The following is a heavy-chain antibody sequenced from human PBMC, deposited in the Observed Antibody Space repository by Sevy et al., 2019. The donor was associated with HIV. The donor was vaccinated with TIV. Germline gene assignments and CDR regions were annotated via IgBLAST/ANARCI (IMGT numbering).Heavy chain of an antibody. V-gene: IGHV3-30*12. D-gene: IGHD2-21*02. CDR1: GFIFNNKG. J-gene: IGHJ4*01. Sequence: GGSLRLSCTVSGFIFNNKGMHWVRQAPGRGLEWVAAIFSDGTTKYYGASVKGRFTISRDNSKNTLYLQMNSLRVDDTALYYCARESGSDWYLDSWGQEPWSPSPQ. CDR3: ARESGSDWYLDS. CDR2: IFSDGTTK.